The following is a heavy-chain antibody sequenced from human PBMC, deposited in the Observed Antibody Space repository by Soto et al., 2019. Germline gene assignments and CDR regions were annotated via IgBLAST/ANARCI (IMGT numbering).Heavy chain of an antibody. D-gene: IGHD3-10*01. Sequence: QLQLQESGSGLVKPSQTLSLTCAVSGGSISSGGYSWSWIRQPPGKGLEWIGYIYHSGSTYYNPSLKSRVTISVDRSKNQFSLKLSSVTAADTAVYYCARDVINEGRGPWFDPWGQGTLVTVSS. J-gene: IGHJ5*02. V-gene: IGHV4-30-2*01. CDR2: IYHSGST. CDR3: ARDVINEGRGPWFDP. CDR1: GGSISSGGYS.